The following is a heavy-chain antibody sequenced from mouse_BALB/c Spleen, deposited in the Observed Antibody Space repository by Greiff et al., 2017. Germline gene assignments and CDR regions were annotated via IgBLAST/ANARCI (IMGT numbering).Heavy chain of an antibody. V-gene: IGHV3-2*02. CDR2: ISYSGST. CDR3: ARKPSTGNYYAMDY. D-gene: IGHD4-1*02. Sequence: EVKLQESGPGLVKPSQSLSLTCTVTGYSITSDYAWTWIRQFPGNKLEWMGYISYSGSTSYNPSLKSRISITRDTSKNQFFLQLNSVTTEDTATYDCARKPSTGNYYAMDYWGQGTSVTGSS. J-gene: IGHJ4*01. CDR1: GYSITSDYA.